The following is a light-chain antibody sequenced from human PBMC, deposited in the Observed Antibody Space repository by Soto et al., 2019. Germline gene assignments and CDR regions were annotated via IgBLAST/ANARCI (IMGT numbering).Light chain of an antibody. CDR1: SSDVGGYIS. Sequence: QSALTQPPSASGSPGQSVTISCTGTSSDVGGYISVSWYQQHPGKAPKLLIYEVSKRPSGVPDRFSASKSDNTASLTVSGLQAEDEADYYCSSYAGSKNLVFGGGTKVTVL. V-gene: IGLV2-8*01. J-gene: IGLJ2*01. CDR3: SSYAGSKNLV. CDR2: EVS.